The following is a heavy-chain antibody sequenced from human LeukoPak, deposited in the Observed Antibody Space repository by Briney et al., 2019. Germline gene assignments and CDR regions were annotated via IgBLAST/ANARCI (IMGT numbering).Heavy chain of an antibody. CDR3: ARDVIEWELRKFDY. J-gene: IGHJ4*02. CDR1: GGSISSSNHY. CDR2: IYYSGST. D-gene: IGHD1-26*01. V-gene: IGHV4-61*01. Sequence: SETLSLTCTVSGGSISSSNHYWSWIRQPPGKGLEWIGYIYYSGSTNYNPSLKSRVTISVDTSKNQFSLKLSSVTAADTAVYYCARDVIEWELRKFDYWGQGTLVTVSS.